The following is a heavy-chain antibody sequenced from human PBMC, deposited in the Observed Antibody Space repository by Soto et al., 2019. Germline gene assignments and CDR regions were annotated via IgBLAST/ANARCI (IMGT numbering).Heavy chain of an antibody. CDR1: GFTFRTYA. CDR3: AKDLGYCSSSTCQPPYGMDV. Sequence: PGGSLRLSCAASGFTFRTYAMTWVRQAPGKGLEWVSSISDSGGRTHYAESVKGRFTISRDNSKNTLYLEMNSLRVDDMAVYYCAKDLGYCSSSTCQPPYGMDVWGQGTTVTVSS. J-gene: IGHJ6*02. V-gene: IGHV3-23*01. D-gene: IGHD2-2*03. CDR2: ISDSGGRT.